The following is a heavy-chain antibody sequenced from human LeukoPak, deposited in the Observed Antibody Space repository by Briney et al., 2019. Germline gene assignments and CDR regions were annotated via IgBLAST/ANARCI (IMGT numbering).Heavy chain of an antibody. CDR3: AKGQDFDY. V-gene: IGHV3-30*18. CDR2: ISYDGSNK. J-gene: IGHJ4*02. CDR1: GFTFSSYG. Sequence: GGSLRLSCAASGFTFSSYGMHWVRQAPGKGLEWVAVISYDGSNKYYADSVKGRFTISRDNSKNTLYLQMNSLRAEDTAVYYCAKGQDFDYWGQGTLVTVSS.